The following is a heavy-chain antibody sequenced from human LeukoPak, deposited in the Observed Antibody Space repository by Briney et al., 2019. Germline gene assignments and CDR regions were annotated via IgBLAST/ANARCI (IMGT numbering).Heavy chain of an antibody. Sequence: GALRLSCAASGFTFSSYEMNWVRQAPGKGLEWVSYISSSGSTIYYADPVKGRFTISRDNAKNSLYLQMNILRAEDTAVYYCARADVLLWFGERILRGYYYGMDVWGKGTTVTVSS. V-gene: IGHV3-48*03. CDR2: ISSSGSTI. D-gene: IGHD3-10*01. CDR1: GFTFSSYE. J-gene: IGHJ6*04. CDR3: ARADVLLWFGERILRGYYYGMDV.